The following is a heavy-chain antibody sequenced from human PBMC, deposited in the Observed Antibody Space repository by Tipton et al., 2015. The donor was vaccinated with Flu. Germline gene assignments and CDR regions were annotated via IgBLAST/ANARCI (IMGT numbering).Heavy chain of an antibody. Sequence: TLSLTCTVSGGSVSSSSYYWGWIRQPPGMGLEWIGIIYYNGTTSYNSSLRSRVTISEDTSKNQFSLRLTSVTAADAAVYYCARGRFGGYGMDVWGQGTTVSVSS. CDR2: IYYNGTT. D-gene: IGHD3-10*01. CDR3: ARGRFGGYGMDV. V-gene: IGHV4-39*07. J-gene: IGHJ6*02. CDR1: GGSVSSSSYY.